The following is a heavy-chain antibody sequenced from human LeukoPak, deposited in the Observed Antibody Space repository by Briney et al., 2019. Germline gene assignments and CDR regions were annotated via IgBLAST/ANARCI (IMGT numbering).Heavy chain of an antibody. J-gene: IGHJ6*03. CDR2: SRSGAYGGTT. CDR1: GFTFGDYA. V-gene: IGHV3-49*03. D-gene: IGHD6-19*01. CDR3: TRELSIAVAGWDYYYYMDV. Sequence: GGSLRLSCTASGFTFGDYAMSWFRQAPGKGLEWVGFSRSGAYGGTTEYAASVKGRFTISRDDSKSIAYLQMNSLKTEDTAVYYCTRELSIAVAGWDYYYYMDVWGKGTTVTVSS.